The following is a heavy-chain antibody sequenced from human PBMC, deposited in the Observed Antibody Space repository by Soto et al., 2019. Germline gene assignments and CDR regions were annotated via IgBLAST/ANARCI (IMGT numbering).Heavy chain of an antibody. V-gene: IGHV3-30*18. J-gene: IGHJ4*02. CDR1: GFTLSSYG. D-gene: IGHD6-19*01. CDR3: AKDIGQWVEVAGRGPY. CDR2: ISYDGSNK. Sequence: QVQLVESGGGVVQPGRSLRLSCAASGFTLSSYGMHWVRQAPGKGLEWVAAISYDGSNKYYADSVKGRFTISRDNSKNTLYLQMNSLRVEDTAVYYCAKDIGQWVEVAGRGPYWGQGTLVTVSS.